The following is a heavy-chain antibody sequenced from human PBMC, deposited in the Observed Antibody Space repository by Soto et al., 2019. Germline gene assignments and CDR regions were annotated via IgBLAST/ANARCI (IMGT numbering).Heavy chain of an antibody. CDR1: GGTFSSYA. CDR2: IIPIFGTA. Sequence: QVQLVQSGAEVKKPGSSVKVSCKASGGTFSSYAISWVRQAPGQGLEWMGGIIPIFGTANYAQKFQGRVTIAADEPTITAYMELSSLSAEETAVYYCASEGTYYDGSSGYYTGAFDIWGQWTMVTVSS. CDR3: ASEGTYYDGSSGYYTGAFDI. D-gene: IGHD3-22*01. J-gene: IGHJ3*02. V-gene: IGHV1-69*01.